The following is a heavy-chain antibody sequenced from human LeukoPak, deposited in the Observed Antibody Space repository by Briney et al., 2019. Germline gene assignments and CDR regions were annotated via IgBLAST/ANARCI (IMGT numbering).Heavy chain of an antibody. Sequence: GGSLRLSCPASGFTFSSYGMHWVRQAPGKGLEWVAVISYDGSNKYYADSVKGRFTISRDNSKNTLYLQMNSLRAEDTAVYYCARAGSYYFYYMDVWGKGTTVTVSS. CDR1: GFTFSSYG. D-gene: IGHD1-26*01. CDR3: ARAGSYYFYYMDV. J-gene: IGHJ6*03. V-gene: IGHV3-30*03. CDR2: ISYDGSNK.